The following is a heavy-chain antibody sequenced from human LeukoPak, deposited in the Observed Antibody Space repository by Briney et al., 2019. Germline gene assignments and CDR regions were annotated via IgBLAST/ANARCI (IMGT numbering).Heavy chain of an antibody. CDR2: ISYDGSNK. CDR3: ARDGDYYDSSGYYSPPNWFDP. J-gene: IGHJ5*02. D-gene: IGHD3-22*01. CDR1: GFTFSSYA. Sequence: PGGSLRLSCAASGFTFSSYAMHWVRQAPGKGLEWVAVISYDGSNKYYADSVKGRFTISRDNSKNTLYLQMNSLRAEDTAVYYCARDGDYYDSSGYYSPPNWFDPWGQGTLVTVSS. V-gene: IGHV3-30*04.